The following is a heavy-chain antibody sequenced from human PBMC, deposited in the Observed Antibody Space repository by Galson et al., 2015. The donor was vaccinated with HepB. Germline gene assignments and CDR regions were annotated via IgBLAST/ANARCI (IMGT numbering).Heavy chain of an antibody. J-gene: IGHJ2*01. Sequence: CAISGDSVSSNSAAWNRIRQSPSRGLEWLGRTYYRSKWYNDYAVSVKSRITINPDTSKNQFSLQLNSVTPEDTAVYYCARDPGSSWYSLPWYFDLWGRGTLVTVSS. CDR1: GDSVSSNSAA. V-gene: IGHV6-1*01. D-gene: IGHD6-13*01. CDR3: ARDPGSSWYSLPWYFDL. CDR2: TYYRSKWYN.